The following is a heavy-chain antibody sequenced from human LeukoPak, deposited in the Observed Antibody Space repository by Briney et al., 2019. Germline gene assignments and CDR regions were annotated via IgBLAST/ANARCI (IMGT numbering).Heavy chain of an antibody. CDR2: ISPDGSSA. CDR3: ARVSFCPRCHFDY. J-gene: IGHJ4*02. CDR1: GFSFSSYW. D-gene: IGHD2/OR15-2a*01. V-gene: IGHV3-74*03. Sequence: GGSLRLSCAASGFSFSSYWMHWVRQAQGKGLVWVARISPDGSSALSADSVRGRFTISRDNADNTLYLQLNSLRAGDTAVYYCARVSFCPRCHFDYWGQGTLVTVSS.